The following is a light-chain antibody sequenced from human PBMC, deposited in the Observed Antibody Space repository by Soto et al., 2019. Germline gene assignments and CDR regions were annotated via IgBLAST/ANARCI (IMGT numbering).Light chain of an antibody. CDR3: QQYYNWPPYT. CDR2: GAS. J-gene: IGKJ2*01. CDR1: QSISIN. V-gene: IGKV3-15*01. Sequence: EIVMTQSPATLSVSPGERATLSCRASQSISINLAWYQQKPGQAPRLLIYGASTRATGTPARFSGSGSGTEFSPTISSLQSADFALYYCQQYYNWPPYTFGQGTKVDIK.